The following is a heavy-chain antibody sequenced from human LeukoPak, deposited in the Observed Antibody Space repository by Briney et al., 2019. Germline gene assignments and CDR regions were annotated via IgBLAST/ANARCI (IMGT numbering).Heavy chain of an antibody. CDR1: GGTFSSYA. D-gene: IGHD5-18*01. Sequence: GSSVKVSCKASGGTFSSYAISWVRQAPGQGLEWMGRIIPILGIANYAQKFQGRVTITADKSTSTAYMELCSLRSEDTAVYYCASLSYTAMVDWGQGTLVTVAS. CDR2: IIPILGIA. J-gene: IGHJ4*02. V-gene: IGHV1-69*04. CDR3: ASLSYTAMVD.